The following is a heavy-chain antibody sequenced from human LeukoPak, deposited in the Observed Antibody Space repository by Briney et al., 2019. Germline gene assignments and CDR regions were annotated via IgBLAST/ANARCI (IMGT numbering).Heavy chain of an antibody. CDR3: ARGQPDYGMDV. CDR1: GGFISSYY. Sequence: SETLSLTCTASGGFISSYYWSWIRQPPGKGLEWVGYISYSGNTNYNPSLKSRVTISLDTSKNQFSLKLSSVTAADTAVYFCARGQPDYGMDVWGQGTTVTVSS. J-gene: IGHJ6*02. D-gene: IGHD5-18*01. CDR2: ISYSGNT. V-gene: IGHV4-59*01.